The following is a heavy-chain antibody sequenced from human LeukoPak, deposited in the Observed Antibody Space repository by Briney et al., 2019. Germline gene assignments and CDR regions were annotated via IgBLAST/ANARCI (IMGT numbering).Heavy chain of an antibody. J-gene: IGHJ6*03. V-gene: IGHV4-39*01. CDR3: AKPYWAGTTTRGYSYYVDV. CDR2: IHYSGST. CDR1: GGSISSSSYD. Sequence: SETLSLTCTVSGGSISSSSYDWGWIRQPPGKGLEWIGSIHYSGSTYYNPSLKSRVTISLDTSKNQLSLNLSSVTAADTAVYYCAKPYWAGTTTRGYSYYVDVWGKATTVTVSS. D-gene: IGHD1-1*01.